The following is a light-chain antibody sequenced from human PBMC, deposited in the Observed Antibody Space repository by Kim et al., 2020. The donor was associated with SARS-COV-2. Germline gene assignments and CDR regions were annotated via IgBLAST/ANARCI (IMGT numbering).Light chain of an antibody. CDR2: KAS. CDR3: QQYNSYPYT. Sequence: DIQMTQSPSTLSASVGYRVTITCRASQSISSWLAWYQQKPGKAPKLLIYKASSLESGVPSRFSGSGSGTEFTLTISSLQPDDAATYYCQQYNSYPYTFGQGTKLEI. J-gene: IGKJ2*01. V-gene: IGKV1-5*03. CDR1: QSISSW.